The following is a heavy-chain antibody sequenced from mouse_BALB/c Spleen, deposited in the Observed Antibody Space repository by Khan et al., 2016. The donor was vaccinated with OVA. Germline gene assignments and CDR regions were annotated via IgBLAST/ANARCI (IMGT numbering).Heavy chain of an antibody. Sequence: VQLQESGAELARPGASVKMSCKASGYTFTSYTIHWIKERPGQGLEWIGYINPSNGYTNYNQKFKDKATLTTDKSSTTAYLQLSSLTSDDSAVYNCVRDGAYPRNDGWFAYWGQGTLVTVSA. CDR2: INPSNGYT. V-gene: IGHV1-4*01. CDR1: GYTFTSYT. J-gene: IGHJ3*01. CDR3: VRDGAYPRNDGWFAY. D-gene: IGHD2-14*01.